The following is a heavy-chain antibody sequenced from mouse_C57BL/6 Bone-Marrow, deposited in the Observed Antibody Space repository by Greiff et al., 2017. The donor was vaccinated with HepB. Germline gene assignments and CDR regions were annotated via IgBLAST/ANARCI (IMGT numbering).Heavy chain of an antibody. D-gene: IGHD1-1*01. Sequence: DVKLQESGPGLVKPSQSLSLTCSVTGYSITSGYYWNWIRQFPGNKLEWMGYISYDGSNNYNPSLKNRISITRDTSKNQFFLKLNSVTTEDTATYYCAREEGEYYYGSSPFDYWGQGTTLTVSS. J-gene: IGHJ2*01. CDR3: AREEGEYYYGSSPFDY. CDR1: GYSITSGYY. CDR2: ISYDGSN. V-gene: IGHV3-6*01.